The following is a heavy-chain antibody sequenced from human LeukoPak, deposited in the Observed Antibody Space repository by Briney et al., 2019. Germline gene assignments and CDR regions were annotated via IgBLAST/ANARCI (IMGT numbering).Heavy chain of an antibody. J-gene: IGHJ6*02. CDR1: GGSISSYY. V-gene: IGHV4-59*01. Sequence: SETLSLTCTVSGGSISSYYWSWIRQPPGKGLEWIGYIYYSGSTNYNPSLKSRVTISVDTSKNQFSLKLSSVTAADTAVYYCARDALSYYYGMDVWGLGTTVTVSS. CDR3: ARDALSYYYGMDV. CDR2: IYYSGST.